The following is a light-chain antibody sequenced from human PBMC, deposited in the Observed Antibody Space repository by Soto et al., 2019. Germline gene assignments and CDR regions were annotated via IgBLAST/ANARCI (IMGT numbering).Light chain of an antibody. J-gene: IGKJ5*01. CDR3: QQYKDWFSIT. CDR1: QSVSTK. V-gene: IGKV3-15*01. CDR2: GAS. Sequence: EVVMTQSPATLSVSPGETVTLSCRASQSVSTKSAWYQQRPGQAPRLLIYGASTRATGIPARFSGSGSGTEFTLTISSLQSEDFVLYYCQQYKDWFSITFGQGTRLEIK.